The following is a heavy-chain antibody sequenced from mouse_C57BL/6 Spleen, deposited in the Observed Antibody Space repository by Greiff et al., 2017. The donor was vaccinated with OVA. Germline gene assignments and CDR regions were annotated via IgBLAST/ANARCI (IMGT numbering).Heavy chain of an antibody. V-gene: IGHV1-54*01. CDR1: GYAFTNYL. J-gene: IGHJ2*01. D-gene: IGHD2-2*01. Sequence: VMLVESGAELVRPGTSVKVSCKASGYAFTNYLIEWVKQRPGQGLEWIGVINPGSGGTNYNEKFKGKATLTADKSSSTAYMQLSSLTSEDSAVYFCAREGYDYYFDYWGQGTTLTVSS. CDR2: INPGSGGT. CDR3: AREGYDYYFDY.